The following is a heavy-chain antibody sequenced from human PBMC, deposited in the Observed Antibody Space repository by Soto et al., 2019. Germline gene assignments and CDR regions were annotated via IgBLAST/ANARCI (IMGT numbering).Heavy chain of an antibody. CDR3: ARHVAYYYYGMDV. CDR2: IDPSDSYT. CDR1: GYSFTSYL. J-gene: IGHJ6*02. Sequence: PXESLKTSCKGSGYSFTSYLVSWVRQMPGKGLEWMGRIDPSDSYTNYSPSFQGHVTISADKSIGTAYLQCSSLKASDTAMYYCARHVAYYYYGMDVWGQGTTVTVSS. D-gene: IGHD5-12*01. V-gene: IGHV5-10-1*01.